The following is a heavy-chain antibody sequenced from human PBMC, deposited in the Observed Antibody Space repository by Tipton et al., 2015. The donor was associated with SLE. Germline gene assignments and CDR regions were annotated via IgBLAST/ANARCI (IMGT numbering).Heavy chain of an antibody. D-gene: IGHD5-24*01. V-gene: IGHV3-64*02. J-gene: IGHJ4*02. CDR1: GFNFNLYW. Sequence: GSLRLSCAASGFNFNLYWMSWVRQAPGKGLEYVAAIGSSGITSYYADSVKARFTISRDNSKNTLYLQMGSLRAEDMAVYYCARVEMVATEFDYWGQGTLVTVSS. CDR3: ARVEMVATEFDY. CDR2: IGSSGITS.